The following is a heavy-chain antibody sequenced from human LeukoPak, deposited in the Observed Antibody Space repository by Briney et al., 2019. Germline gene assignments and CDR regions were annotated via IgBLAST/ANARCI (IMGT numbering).Heavy chain of an antibody. D-gene: IGHD1-26*01. V-gene: IGHV4-34*01. CDR3: ARRVGATYFDY. CDR2: INHSGST. Sequence: SEXXXLTCAVYGGSFSGYYWSWLRQPPGKGLEWIGEINHSGSTNYNPSLKSRVTISVDTYKNQFSLKLSSVTAADTAVYYCARRVGATYFDYWGQGTLVTVSS. CDR1: GGSFSGYY. J-gene: IGHJ4*02.